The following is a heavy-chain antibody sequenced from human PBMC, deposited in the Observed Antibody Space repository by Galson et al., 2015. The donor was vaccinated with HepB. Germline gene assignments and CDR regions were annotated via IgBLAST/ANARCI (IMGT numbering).Heavy chain of an antibody. CDR3: ARGNHCSSSSCHSYFEYGLDV. D-gene: IGHD2-15*01. Sequence: ETLSLPCTVYGGSFSGYYWNWIRQPPGKGLEWIGEIHHSGRSSHNPSLKSRVTISVDTSKKQFSLKVSSVTAADTATYYCARGNHCSSSSCHSYFEYGLDVWGLGTTVTVSS. CDR2: IHHSGRS. V-gene: IGHV4-34*01. CDR1: GGSFSGYY. J-gene: IGHJ6*02.